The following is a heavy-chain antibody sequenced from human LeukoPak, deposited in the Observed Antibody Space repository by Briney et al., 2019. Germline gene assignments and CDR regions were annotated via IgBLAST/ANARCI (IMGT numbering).Heavy chain of an antibody. V-gene: IGHV1-2*02. CDR3: ARDPFWSGYYKGVGFDP. Sequence: ASVKVSCKASGYTFTGYYMQWVRQAPGQGLEWMGWINPNSGGTNYAQKFQGRVTMTRDTSISTAYMELSRLRSDDTAVYYCARDPFWSGYYKGVGFDPWGQGTLVTVSS. D-gene: IGHD3-3*01. CDR2: INPNSGGT. J-gene: IGHJ5*02. CDR1: GYTFTGYY.